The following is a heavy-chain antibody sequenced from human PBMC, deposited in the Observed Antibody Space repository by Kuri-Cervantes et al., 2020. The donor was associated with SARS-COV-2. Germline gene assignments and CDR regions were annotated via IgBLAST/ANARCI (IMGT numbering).Heavy chain of an antibody. Sequence: ASVKVSCKVSGYTLTELSMHWVRQAPGKGLEWMGGFDPEDGETIYAQKFQGRVTMTRIMSTSTAYMELSSLRSEDTAVYYCARVKYYDFWSGYSDEGAFDYWGQGTLVTVSS. V-gene: IGHV1-24*01. CDR2: FDPEDGET. CDR3: ARVKYYDFWSGYSDEGAFDY. J-gene: IGHJ4*02. D-gene: IGHD3-3*01. CDR1: GYTLTELS.